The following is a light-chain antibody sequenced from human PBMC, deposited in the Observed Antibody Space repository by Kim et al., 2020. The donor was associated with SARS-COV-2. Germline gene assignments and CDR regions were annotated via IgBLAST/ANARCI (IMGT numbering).Light chain of an antibody. Sequence: ELTQPPSASGTPGQRVTISCSGSSSNIGSNTVNWYQQLPGTAPKLLIYSFNQRPSGVPDRFSGSKSGTSASLAISGLQSEDEADYYCAAWDASLNGYVLGTGTQLTVL. J-gene: IGLJ1*01. CDR3: AAWDASLNGYV. CDR1: SSNIGSNT. V-gene: IGLV1-44*01. CDR2: SFN.